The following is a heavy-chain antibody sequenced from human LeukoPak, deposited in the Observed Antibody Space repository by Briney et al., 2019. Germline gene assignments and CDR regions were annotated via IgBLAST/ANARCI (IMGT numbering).Heavy chain of an antibody. CDR2: IYSGGST. V-gene: IGHV3-53*01. D-gene: IGHD6-6*01. CDR3: ARAPATYSSSSVLNYYYYFAMDV. CDR1: GFTVSSNY. J-gene: IGHJ6*02. Sequence: PGGSLRLSCAASGFTVSSNYMSWVRQAPGKGLEWVSVIYSGGSTYYADSVKGRFTISRDNSKNTLYLQMNSLRAEDTAVYYCARAPATYSSSSVLNYYYYFAMDVWGQGTTVIVSS.